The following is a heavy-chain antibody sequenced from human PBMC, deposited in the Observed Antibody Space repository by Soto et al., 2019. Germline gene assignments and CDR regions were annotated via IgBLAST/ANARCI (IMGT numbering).Heavy chain of an antibody. CDR2: ISSSSSTI. Sequence: PGGSLRLSCAASGFTFSSYSMNWVRQAPGKGLEWVSYISSSSSTIYYADSVKGRFTISRDNAKNSLYLQMNSLRDEDTAVYYCAGYGTTRGVIIKAYYYGMDVWGQGTTVTVSS. CDR1: GFTFSSYS. V-gene: IGHV3-48*02. J-gene: IGHJ6*02. D-gene: IGHD3-10*01. CDR3: AGYGTTRGVIIKAYYYGMDV.